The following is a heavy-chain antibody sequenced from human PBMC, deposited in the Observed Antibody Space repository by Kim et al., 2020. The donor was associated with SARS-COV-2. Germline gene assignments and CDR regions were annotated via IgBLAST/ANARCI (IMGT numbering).Heavy chain of an antibody. V-gene: IGHV1-69*04. Sequence: AQKFQGRVTITADKSTSTAYMELSSLRSEDTAVYYCAREAYSSSRGAFDIWGQGTMVTVSS. CDR3: AREAYSSSRGAFDI. J-gene: IGHJ3*02. D-gene: IGHD6-6*01.